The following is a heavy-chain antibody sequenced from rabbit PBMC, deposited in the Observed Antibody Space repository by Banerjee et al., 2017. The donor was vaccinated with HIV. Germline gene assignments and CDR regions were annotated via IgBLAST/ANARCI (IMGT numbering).Heavy chain of an antibody. Sequence: QDQLEESGGDLVKPEGSLTLTCTASGFSFSNKYVMCWVRQAPGKGPEWIACIYIGSSGNTVYASWAKGRFTISKTSSTTVTLQMTSLTAADTATYFCARSGYVAYGVTTGFNLWGQGTLVTVS. V-gene: IGHV1S45*01. J-gene: IGHJ4*01. D-gene: IGHD6-1*01. CDR3: ARSGYVAYGVTTGFNL. CDR2: IYIGSSGNT. CDR1: GFSFSNKYV.